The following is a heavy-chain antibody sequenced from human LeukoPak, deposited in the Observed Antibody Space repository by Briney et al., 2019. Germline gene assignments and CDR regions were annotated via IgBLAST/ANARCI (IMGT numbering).Heavy chain of an antibody. CDR3: VRGGYDI. J-gene: IGHJ3*02. CDR1: GCTFSSYE. Sequence: GGSLRLSCAASGCTFSSYEMHWVRQAPRKGLEWLSYISSSGNPIKYADSVKGRFTISRDNARNSLYLQMNNLRPEDTALYYCVRGGYDIWGQGTVVTVSS. V-gene: IGHV3-48*03. CDR2: ISSSGNPI. D-gene: IGHD6-13*01.